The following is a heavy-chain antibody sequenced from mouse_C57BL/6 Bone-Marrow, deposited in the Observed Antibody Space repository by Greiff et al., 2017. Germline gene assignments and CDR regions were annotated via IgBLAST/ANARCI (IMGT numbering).Heavy chain of an antibody. D-gene: IGHD1-1*01. CDR1: GYTFTGYE. V-gene: IGHV1-15*01. CDR3: TRWSTVGALDYAMDY. Sequence: QVQLKQSGAELVRPGASVTLSCKASGYTFTGYEMRWVKQTPVHGLEWIGAIDPETGGTAYNQKFKGKAILTADKSSSTAYMELRSLTSEDSAVYYCTRWSTVGALDYAMDYWGQGTSVTVSS. CDR2: IDPETGGT. J-gene: IGHJ4*01.